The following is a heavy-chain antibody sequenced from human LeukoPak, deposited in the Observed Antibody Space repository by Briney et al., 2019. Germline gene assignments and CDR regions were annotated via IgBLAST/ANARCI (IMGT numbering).Heavy chain of an antibody. D-gene: IGHD3-10*01. CDR2: ITGSSDTI. V-gene: IGHV3-48*01. CDR3: ARLAGIWFGEPDHDAFDI. Sequence: PGGSLRLSCAASGFSLSSYSVNWGRPPPGNWRGWVLYITGSSDTIYYAASAKRRLTISRDNTNNSLYLQMNSLRAEDTAVYYCARLAGIWFGEPDHDAFDIWGQGTMVTASS. J-gene: IGHJ3*02. CDR1: GFSLSSYS.